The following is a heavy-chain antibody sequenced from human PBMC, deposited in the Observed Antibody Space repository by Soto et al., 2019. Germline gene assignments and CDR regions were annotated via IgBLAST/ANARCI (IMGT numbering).Heavy chain of an antibody. Sequence: ASVKVSCKASGYTFPGYYMHWVRQAPGQGLEWMGWINPNSGGTNYAQKFQGWVTMTRDTSISTAYMELSRLRSDDTAVYYCARDSVVVAAPSLYYYYGMDVWGQGTTVTVSS. V-gene: IGHV1-2*04. CDR2: INPNSGGT. CDR1: GYTFPGYY. D-gene: IGHD2-15*01. J-gene: IGHJ6*02. CDR3: ARDSVVVAAPSLYYYYGMDV.